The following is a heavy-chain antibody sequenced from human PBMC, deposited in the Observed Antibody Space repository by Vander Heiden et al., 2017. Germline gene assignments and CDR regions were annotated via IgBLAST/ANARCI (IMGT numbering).Heavy chain of an antibody. J-gene: IGHJ5*02. CDR3: AKGSRSNYDP. D-gene: IGHD4-4*01. Sequence: EVQLLESGAGLAQPGGSLRLSCAASGFAFSTFALAWVRQAPGKGLEWVSSITGSGAGTYYADSVRGRFTISRDNSKSTLYLQMNSLRAEDTAVYYCAKGSRSNYDPWGQGTLVTVSS. CDR2: ITGSGAGT. V-gene: IGHV3-23*01. CDR1: GFAFSTFA.